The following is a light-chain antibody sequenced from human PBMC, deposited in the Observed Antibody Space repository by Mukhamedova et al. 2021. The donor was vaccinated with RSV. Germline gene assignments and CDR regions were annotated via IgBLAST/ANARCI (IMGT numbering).Light chain of an antibody. Sequence: QQKPGQAPRLLIYGVSIRATGIPVRFSGGGSGTDFTLTVSRLDPEDSAVYYCQQYEGSFTFGGGTKVEI. CDR2: GVS. CDR3: QQYEGSFT. V-gene: IGKV3-20*01. J-gene: IGKJ4*01.